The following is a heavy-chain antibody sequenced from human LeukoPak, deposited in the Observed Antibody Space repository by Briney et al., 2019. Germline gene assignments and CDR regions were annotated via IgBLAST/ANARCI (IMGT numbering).Heavy chain of an antibody. D-gene: IGHD1-1*01. CDR2: INHSGST. J-gene: IGHJ4*02. CDR3: ARGGLNAWYRKTFDY. V-gene: IGHV4-34*01. CDR1: GGSFSGYY. Sequence: PSETLSLTCAVYGGSFSGYYWSWIRQPPGKGLEWIGEINHSGSTKYNPSLKSRVTISVDTSKNQFSLKLSSVTAADTAVYYCARGGLNAWYRKTFDYWGQGTLVTVSS.